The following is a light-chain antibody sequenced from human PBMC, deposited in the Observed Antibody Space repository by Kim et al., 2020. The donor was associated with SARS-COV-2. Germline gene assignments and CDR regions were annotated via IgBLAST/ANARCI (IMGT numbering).Light chain of an antibody. V-gene: IGLV3-1*01. CDR2: QHD. CDR3: QSWDSSAAV. CDR1: KLGDKY. Sequence: SYELTQPPSVSVSPGQTARITCSGDKLGDKYAFWYQQKPGQSPVLVMFQHDKRHSGVSQRFSGSNSGNTAILTISGTRTIDEADYYCQSWDSSAAVFGGG. J-gene: IGLJ2*01.